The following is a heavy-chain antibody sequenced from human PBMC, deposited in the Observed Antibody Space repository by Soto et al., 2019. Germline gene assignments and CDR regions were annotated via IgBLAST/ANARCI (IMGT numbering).Heavy chain of an antibody. CDR1: GFTFGDYA. CDR3: TRGGSLAAAGTYYYYYGMDV. CDR2: IRSKAYGGTT. J-gene: IGHJ6*02. D-gene: IGHD6-13*01. V-gene: IGHV3-49*03. Sequence: PGGSLRLSCTASGFTFGDYAMSWFRQAPGKGLEWVGFIRSKAYGGTTEYAASVKGRFTISRDDSKSIAYLQMNSLKTEDTAVYYCTRGGSLAAAGTYYYYYGMDVWGQGT.